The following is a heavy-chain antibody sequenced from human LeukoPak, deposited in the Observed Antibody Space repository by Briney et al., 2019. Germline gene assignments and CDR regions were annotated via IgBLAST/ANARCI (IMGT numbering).Heavy chain of an antibody. CDR2: ISYDGSNK. CDR3: ARERSHAFDI. CDR1: GFTFSNYG. J-gene: IGHJ3*02. Sequence: PGGSLRLSCAASGFTFSNYGMHWVRQAPGKGLEWVAVISYDGSNKYYADSVKGRFTISRDNSKNTLYLQMNSLRAEDTAVYYCARERSHAFDIWGQGTMVTVSS. V-gene: IGHV3-30*03.